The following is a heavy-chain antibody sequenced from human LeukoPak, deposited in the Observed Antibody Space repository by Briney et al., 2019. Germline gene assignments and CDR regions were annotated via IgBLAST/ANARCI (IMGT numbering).Heavy chain of an antibody. CDR1: GGSFSGYY. D-gene: IGHD3-10*01. Sequence: RASETLSLTCAVYGGSFSGYYWSWIRQPPGKGLEWIGEINHSGSTNYNPSLKSRVTISVDTSKNQFSLKLSSVTAADTAVYYCARGGVMVRGVPFSIRWSWFDPWGQGTLVTVSS. V-gene: IGHV4-34*01. J-gene: IGHJ5*02. CDR2: INHSGST. CDR3: ARGGVMVRGVPFSIRWSWFDP.